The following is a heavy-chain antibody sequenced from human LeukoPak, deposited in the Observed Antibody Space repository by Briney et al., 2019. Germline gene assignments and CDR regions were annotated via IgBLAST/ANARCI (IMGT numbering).Heavy chain of an antibody. V-gene: IGHV3-21*06. J-gene: IGHJ4*02. Sequence: GGSLRPSCAASGFTFSSYSVNWVRQAPGKGLEWVSSISSSSSFINYADSLRGRFTISRDNAKNSLYLQMNSLRVEDTAVYYCARDPDLNTGTFFDYWGQGTLVTVSS. CDR2: ISSSSSFI. CDR1: GFTFSSYS. D-gene: IGHD1-26*01. CDR3: ARDPDLNTGTFFDY.